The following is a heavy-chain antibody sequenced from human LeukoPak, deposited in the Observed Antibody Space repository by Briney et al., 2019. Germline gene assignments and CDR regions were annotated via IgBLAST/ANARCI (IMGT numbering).Heavy chain of an antibody. V-gene: IGHV1-2*02. CDR2: INPNSGAI. CDR3: ATGVDMIWFALQS. D-gene: IGHD3-10*01. Sequence: ASVKVSCKTSGFTFTHFFIHWVRQAPGQGLEWLGWINPNSGAIKLPQRFQGRVTMTGDTSISTAYMELSRLNSDDTAVYYCATGVDMIWFALQSWGQGTLVSVSS. CDR1: GFTFTHFF. J-gene: IGHJ5*02.